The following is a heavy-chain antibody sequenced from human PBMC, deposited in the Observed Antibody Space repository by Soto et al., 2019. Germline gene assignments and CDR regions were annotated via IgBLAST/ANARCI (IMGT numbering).Heavy chain of an antibody. D-gene: IGHD4-17*01. J-gene: IGHJ6*02. CDR1: GFTFSSDA. Sequence: GGSLRLSCAASGFTFSSDAMSWVRQAPGKGLEWVSAISGSGGSTYYADSVKGRFTISRDNSKNTLYLQMNSLRAEDTAVYYCAKESAYGASPLWWEDVSGQGTTVTVSS. CDR2: ISGSGGST. CDR3: AKESAYGASPLWWEDV. V-gene: IGHV3-23*01.